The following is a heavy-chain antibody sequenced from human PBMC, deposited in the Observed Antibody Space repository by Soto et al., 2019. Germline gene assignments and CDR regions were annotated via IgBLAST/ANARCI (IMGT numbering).Heavy chain of an antibody. V-gene: IGHV4-39*01. J-gene: IGHJ4*02. CDR1: GGSISSSSYY. CDR2: IYYSGST. D-gene: IGHD1-26*01. Sequence: SETLSLTCTVSGGSISSSSYYWDWIRQPAGKGLEWIGSIYYSGSTYYNPSLKSRVTISVDTSKNQFSLKLSSVTAADTAVYYCARRGIVGATTLFDYWGQGTLVTVSS. CDR3: ARRGIVGATTLFDY.